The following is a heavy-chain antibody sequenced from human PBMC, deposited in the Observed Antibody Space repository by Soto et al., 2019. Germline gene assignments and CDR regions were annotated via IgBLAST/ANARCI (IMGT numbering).Heavy chain of an antibody. J-gene: IGHJ4*02. D-gene: IGHD3-3*01. V-gene: IGHV3-23*01. Sequence: GGSLRLSCAASGFTFSSYAMSWVRQAPGKGLEWVSAISGSGGSTYYADSVKGRFTISRDNSKNTLYLQMNSLRAEDTAVYYCAKDLDTTLDFWSGYPRGPFDYWGQGTLVTVSS. CDR1: GFTFSSYA. CDR2: ISGSGGST. CDR3: AKDLDTTLDFWSGYPRGPFDY.